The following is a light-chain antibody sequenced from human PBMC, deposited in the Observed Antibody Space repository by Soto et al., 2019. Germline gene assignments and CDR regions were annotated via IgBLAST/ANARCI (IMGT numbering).Light chain of an antibody. CDR2: KAS. CDR1: QSISSW. V-gene: IGKV1-5*03. Sequence: DIQMTQSPSTLSVSVGDRVTITCRASQSISSWLAWFQQKPGTAPKLLIYKASTLQSGVPSRFSGSGSGTEFTLTISSLQPDDSATYYCQQYNGNWTFGQGTKVDIK. CDR3: QQYNGNWT. J-gene: IGKJ1*01.